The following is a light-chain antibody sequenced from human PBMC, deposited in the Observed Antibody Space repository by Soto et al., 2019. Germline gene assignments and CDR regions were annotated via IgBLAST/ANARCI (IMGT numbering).Light chain of an antibody. J-gene: IGKJ2*01. CDR3: QQYGSSPQT. Sequence: EIVLTQSPATLSLSPGERATLSCGASQSVSSSSLAWYQQKPGLAPRLLIYDASYRATGIPDRFSGSGSGTDFTLTISRLEPEDVAVYYCQQYGSSPQTFGQGTKLEIK. CDR2: DAS. V-gene: IGKV3D-20*01. CDR1: QSVSSSS.